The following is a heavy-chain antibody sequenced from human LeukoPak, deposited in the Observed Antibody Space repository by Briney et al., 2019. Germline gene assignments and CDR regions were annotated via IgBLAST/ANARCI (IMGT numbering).Heavy chain of an antibody. CDR2: ISAYNGNT. J-gene: IGHJ6*02. CDR3: AGSLGTNYYYYGMDV. Sequence: ASVKVSCKASGYTFTSYGISWVRQAPGQGLEWMGWISAYNGNTNYAQKLQGRVTMTTDTSTSTAYMELSSLRSEDTAVYYCAGSLGTNYYYYGMDVWGQGTTVTVSS. V-gene: IGHV1-18*01. CDR1: GYTFTSYG. D-gene: IGHD1-1*01.